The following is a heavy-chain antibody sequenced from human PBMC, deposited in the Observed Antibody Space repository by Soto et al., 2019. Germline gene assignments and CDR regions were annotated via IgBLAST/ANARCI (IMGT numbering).Heavy chain of an antibody. CDR1: GFTFSSYS. CDR3: AKGFGYSTSWYSDY. Sequence: HPGGSLRLSCAASGFTFSSYSMNWVRQAPGKGLEWVSYISSSGCSIYYADSVKGRFTISRDNSKNTLYLQMNSLRAEDTAVYYCAKGFGYSTSWYSDYWGQGILVTVSS. V-gene: IGHV3-23*01. J-gene: IGHJ4*02. CDR2: ISSSGCSI. D-gene: IGHD6-13*01.